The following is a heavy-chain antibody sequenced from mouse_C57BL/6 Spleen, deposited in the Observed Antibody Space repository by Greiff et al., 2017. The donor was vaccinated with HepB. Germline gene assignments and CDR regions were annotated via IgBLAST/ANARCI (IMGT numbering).Heavy chain of an antibody. CDR2: ISYDGSN. Sequence: EVKLLESGPGLVKPSQSLSLTCSVTGYSITSGYYWNWIRQFPGNKLEWMGYISYDGSNNYNPSLKNRISITRDTSKNQFFLKLNSVTTEDTATYYCARGRLNYYGSLAYWGQGTLVTVSA. D-gene: IGHD1-1*01. CDR3: ARGRLNYYGSLAY. J-gene: IGHJ3*01. V-gene: IGHV3-6*01. CDR1: GYSITSGYY.